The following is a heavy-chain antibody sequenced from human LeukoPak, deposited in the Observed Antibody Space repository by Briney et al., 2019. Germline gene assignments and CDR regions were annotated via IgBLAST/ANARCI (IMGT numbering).Heavy chain of an antibody. Sequence: GGSLRLSCAASGFTFSSYWMHWVRRAPGKGLVWVSLIYSDGSTTSYADSVKGRFTISRDNAKNTLYLQMNSLRADDTAVYYCTRASPELATTYFDYWGQGTLVTVSS. CDR3: TRASPELATTYFDY. D-gene: IGHD1-7*01. CDR2: IYSDGSTT. V-gene: IGHV3-74*01. CDR1: GFTFSSYW. J-gene: IGHJ4*02.